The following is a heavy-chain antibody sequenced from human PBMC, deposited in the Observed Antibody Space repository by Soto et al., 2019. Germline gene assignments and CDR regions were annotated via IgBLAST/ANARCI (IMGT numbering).Heavy chain of an antibody. V-gene: IGHV3-33*01. CDR2: IWYDGSNK. Sequence: GGSLRLSCAASGFTFSSYGMHWVRQAPGKGLEWVAVIWYDGSNKYYADSVKGRFTISRDNSKNTLYLQMNSLRAEDTAVYYCARGARTDYMDVWGKGTTVTVSS. D-gene: IGHD1-26*01. J-gene: IGHJ6*03. CDR1: GFTFSSYG. CDR3: ARGARTDYMDV.